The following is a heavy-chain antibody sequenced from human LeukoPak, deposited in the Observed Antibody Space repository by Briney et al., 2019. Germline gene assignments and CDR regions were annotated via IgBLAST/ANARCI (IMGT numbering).Heavy chain of an antibody. CDR3: ARGGDGYTHGAFDI. V-gene: IGHV3-13*01. CDR2: IGTAGDT. Sequence: GGSLRLSCAASGFTFSSYDMHWVRQATGKGLEWVSAIGTAGDTYYPGSVKGRFTISRENAKNSLYLQMNSLRAGDTAAYYCARGGDGYTHGAFDIWGQGTMVTVSS. J-gene: IGHJ3*02. D-gene: IGHD5-24*01. CDR1: GFTFSSYD.